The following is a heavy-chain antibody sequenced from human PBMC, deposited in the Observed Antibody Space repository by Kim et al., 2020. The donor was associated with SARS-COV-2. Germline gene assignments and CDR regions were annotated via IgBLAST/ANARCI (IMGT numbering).Heavy chain of an antibody. CDR1: GGSISSSSYY. CDR3: ARHDLGELFWSGYVARDNWFDP. V-gene: IGHV4-39*01. D-gene: IGHD3-3*02. CDR2: IYYSGST. J-gene: IGHJ5*02. Sequence: SETLSLTCTVSGGSISSSSYYWGWIRQPPGKGLEWIGSIYYSGSTYYNPSLKSRVTISVDTSKNQFSLKLSSVTAADTAVYYCARHDLGELFWSGYVARDNWFDPWGQGTLVTVSS.